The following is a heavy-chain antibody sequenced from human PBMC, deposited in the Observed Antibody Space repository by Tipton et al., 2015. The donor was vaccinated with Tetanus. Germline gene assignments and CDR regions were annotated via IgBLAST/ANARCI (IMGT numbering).Heavy chain of an antibody. CDR2: IYYSGST. CDR3: ARRDYVLRGDSD. Sequence: TLSLTCTVSGGSISSSSYYWGWIRQPPGKGLEWIGSIYYSGSTYYNPSLKSRVTISVDTSKNQFSLKLSSVTAADTAVYYCARRDYVLRGDSDWGQGTLVTVSS. CDR1: GGSISSSSYY. V-gene: IGHV4-39*01. D-gene: IGHD3-16*01. J-gene: IGHJ4*02.